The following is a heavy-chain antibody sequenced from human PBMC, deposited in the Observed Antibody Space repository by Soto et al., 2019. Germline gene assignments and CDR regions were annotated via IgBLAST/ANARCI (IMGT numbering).Heavy chain of an antibody. CDR2: IYYSGST. V-gene: IGHV4-30-4*01. Sequence: LSLTCTVSGGSISSGDYYWSWIRQPPGKGLEWIGYIYYSGSTYYNPSLKSRVTISVDTSKNQFSLKLSSVTAADTAVYYCARVSGWNYYYGMDVWGQGTTVTVSS. D-gene: IGHD6-25*01. J-gene: IGHJ6*02. CDR1: GGSISSGDYY. CDR3: ARVSGWNYYYGMDV.